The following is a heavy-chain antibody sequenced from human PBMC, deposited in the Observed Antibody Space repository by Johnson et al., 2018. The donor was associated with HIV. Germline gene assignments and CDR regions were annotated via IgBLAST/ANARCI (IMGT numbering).Heavy chain of an antibody. D-gene: IGHD4-11*01. J-gene: IGHJ3*02. V-gene: IGHV3-30*18. CDR1: GFTSSSYG. Sequence: QEKLVVSGGGVVQPGRSLRLSCAASGFTSSSYGEHWVRQAPGKGLEWVAVISYDGSNKYYADSVKGRFTISRDNSKNTLYLQMNTLRAEDAAVYYCAKGWDPMTTVNTFAFDIWGQGTMVTVSS. CDR3: AKGWDPMTTVNTFAFDI. CDR2: ISYDGSNK.